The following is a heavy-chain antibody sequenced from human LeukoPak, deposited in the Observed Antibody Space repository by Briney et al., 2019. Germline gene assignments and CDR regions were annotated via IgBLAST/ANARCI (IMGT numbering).Heavy chain of an antibody. D-gene: IGHD1-26*01. V-gene: IGHV3-30*02. CDR3: AKPSGSYLPLLDY. J-gene: IGHJ4*02. Sequence: GGSLRLSCAASGFTFSSYGMHWVRQAPGKGLEWVAFIRYDGSNKYYADSVKGRFTISRDNSKNALYLQMNSLRAEDTAVYYCAKPSGSYLPLLDYWGQGTLVTVSS. CDR2: IRYDGSNK. CDR1: GFTFSSYG.